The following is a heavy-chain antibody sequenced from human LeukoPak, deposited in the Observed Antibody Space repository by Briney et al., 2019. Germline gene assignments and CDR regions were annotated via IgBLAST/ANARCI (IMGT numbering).Heavy chain of an antibody. J-gene: IGHJ2*01. D-gene: IGHD6-13*01. CDR1: GGSFSGYY. CDR2: INHSGST. Sequence: SETLSLTCAVYGGSFSGYYWSWIRQPPGQGLEWIGEINHSGSTNSNPSLKSRVTISVDTSKNQFSLKLSSVTAADTAVYYCARVAAKKQLVPRSYWYFDLWGRGTLVTVSS. V-gene: IGHV4-34*01. CDR3: ARVAAKKQLVPRSYWYFDL.